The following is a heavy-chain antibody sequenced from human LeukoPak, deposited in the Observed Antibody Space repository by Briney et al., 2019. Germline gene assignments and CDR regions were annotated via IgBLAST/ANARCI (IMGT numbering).Heavy chain of an antibody. D-gene: IGHD1-7*01. CDR3: PRYNWNSAPFDY. CDR2: IDSDGSST. Sequence: PGGSLRLSCAASGFTFSTYWMHWVRQAPGKGLVWVSRIDSDGSSTSYADRVKGRFTISRDNAKNTLYLQMNSLRAEDTAVYYCPRYNWNSAPFDYWGQGTLVTVSS. CDR1: GFTFSTYW. V-gene: IGHV3-74*01. J-gene: IGHJ4*02.